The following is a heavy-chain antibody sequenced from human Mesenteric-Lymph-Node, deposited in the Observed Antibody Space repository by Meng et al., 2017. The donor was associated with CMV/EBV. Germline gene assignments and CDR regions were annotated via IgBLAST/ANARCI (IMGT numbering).Heavy chain of an antibody. D-gene: IGHD1-26*01. V-gene: IGHV4-59*01. CDR3: ARDFKGEYFDF. CDR1: GGSISSYY. J-gene: IGHJ4*02. CDR2: LHYIGGT. Sequence: SETLSLTCTVSGGSISSYYWSWIRQLPGKGLEWIGYLHYIGGTNYNPSLKSRVTISVDTSKNQFSLKLSSVTAADTAVYYCARDFKGEYFDFWGQGTLVTVSS.